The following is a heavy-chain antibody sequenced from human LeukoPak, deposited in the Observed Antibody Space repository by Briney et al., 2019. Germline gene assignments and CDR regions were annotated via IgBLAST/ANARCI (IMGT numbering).Heavy chain of an antibody. D-gene: IGHD1-1*01. Sequence: GGSLRLSCAVSGFMVTNNYLGWVRQAPGKGLEWISYIGSRGTPTRYADSVKGRFVISRDTVKNSVYLQMDSLRAEDTAVYYCAKGLERESRLDSWGQGTLVTVSS. CDR3: AKGLERESRLDS. J-gene: IGHJ4*02. CDR1: GFMVTNNY. V-gene: IGHV3-11*04. CDR2: IGSRGTPT.